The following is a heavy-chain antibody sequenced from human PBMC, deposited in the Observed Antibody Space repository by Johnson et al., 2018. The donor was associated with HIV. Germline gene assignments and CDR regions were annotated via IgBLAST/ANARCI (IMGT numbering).Heavy chain of an antibody. CDR2: INWNGGSI. CDR1: GFNFDDYA. D-gene: IGHD5-24*01. Sequence: VQLVESGGGVVRPGGSLRLSCAASGFNFDDYAMSWVRQVPGKGLEGVSGINWNGGSIGYADSVKGRFTISRDNAKKSLYLQMNSLRDEDTALYYCARDQWMAGDAFDIWGQGTMVTVSS. V-gene: IGHV3-20*04. J-gene: IGHJ3*02. CDR3: ARDQWMAGDAFDI.